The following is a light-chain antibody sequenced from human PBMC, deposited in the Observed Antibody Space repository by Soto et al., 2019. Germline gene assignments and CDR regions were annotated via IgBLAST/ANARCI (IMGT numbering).Light chain of an antibody. CDR2: GAT. J-gene: IGKJ1*01. CDR1: QSITSSY. CDR3: QQYGTSRQT. V-gene: IGKV3-20*01. Sequence: EIMLTQSPGTLSLSPGERATLSCRASQSITSSYLAWYQQKPGQAPRLLIYGATSRATGIPDRFTGSGSGTDFTLTISSLEPEDFVVYYCQQYGTSRQTFGQGTKVEIK.